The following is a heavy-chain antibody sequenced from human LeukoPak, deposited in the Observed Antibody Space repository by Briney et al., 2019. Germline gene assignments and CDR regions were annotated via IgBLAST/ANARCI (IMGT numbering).Heavy chain of an antibody. D-gene: IGHD6-13*01. CDR2: VYTSGST. CDR1: AGSISSYY. J-gene: IGHJ4*02. CDR3: ARVDSSNWYDSRGYLDY. Sequence: PSETLSLTCTVSAGSISSYYWGWIRQPAGQGMEWIGRVYTSGSTNYNPSLKSRVTMSVDTSKNQFSLKLSSVTAADTAVYYCARVDSSNWYDSRGYLDYWGQGTLLTVSS. V-gene: IGHV4-4*07.